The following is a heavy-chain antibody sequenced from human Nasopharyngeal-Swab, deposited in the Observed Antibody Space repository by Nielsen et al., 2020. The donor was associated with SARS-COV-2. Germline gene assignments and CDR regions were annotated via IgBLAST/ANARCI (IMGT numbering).Heavy chain of an antibody. CDR1: GSRFISYW. CDR3: ARTAIEGGYYRGDAFDI. J-gene: IGHJ3*02. V-gene: IGHV5-51*01. Sequence: GGSLRPSCKCSGSRFISYWIGWVPQMPGKGLEWMGIIYPGDSDTRYSPSFQGQVTISADKSISTAYLQWSSLKASDTAMYYCARTAIEGGYYRGDAFDIWGQGTMVTVSS. CDR2: IYPGDSDT. D-gene: IGHD3-22*01.